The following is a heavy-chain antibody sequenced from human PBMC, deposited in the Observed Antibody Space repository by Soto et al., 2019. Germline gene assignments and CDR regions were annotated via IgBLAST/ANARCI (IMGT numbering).Heavy chain of an antibody. J-gene: IGHJ1*01. CDR2: ISAGNGDT. CDR1: GYTFTNYA. CDR3: ARMEYYYHSSGYRAAEYFQH. Sequence: GASVKVSCKASGYTFTNYAMHWVRQAPGQGLEWMGWISAGNGDTKYSQKFQGRVTITRDTSASTAYMELSSLRSEDTAVYYCARMEYYYHSSGYRAAEYFQHWGQGTLVTVSS. D-gene: IGHD3-22*01. V-gene: IGHV1-3*01.